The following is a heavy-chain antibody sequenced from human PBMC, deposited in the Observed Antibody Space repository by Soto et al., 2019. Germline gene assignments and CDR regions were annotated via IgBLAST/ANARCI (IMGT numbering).Heavy chain of an antibody. V-gene: IGHV3-7*03. CDR3: ASGGHIDY. D-gene: IGHD3-16*01. CDR2: INEDGSEE. J-gene: IGHJ4*02. CDR1: GLTFSRFW. Sequence: EVQLVESGGGLVQPGGSLRLSCAASGLTFSRFWMSWVRQAPGKGLEWVANINEDGSEEHYVDSVKGRFTISRDNAKNSLYLQINSLRSEDTTVYSCASGGHIDYCGQGTLVTVSS.